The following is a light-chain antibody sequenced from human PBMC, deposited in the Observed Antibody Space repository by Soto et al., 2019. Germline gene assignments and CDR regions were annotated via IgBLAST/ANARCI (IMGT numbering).Light chain of an antibody. CDR1: QHINNY. Sequence: DIQMTQSPCSRSASVGDRVTITCRASQHINNYLNWYQQKPGRAPKLLIYDASNLEAGVPSRFRGSGSGTDFTFTISRLQPEDIATYYCQKLNSYPLNFGGGTKVDIK. V-gene: IGKV1-33*01. J-gene: IGKJ4*01. CDR2: DAS. CDR3: QKLNSYPLN.